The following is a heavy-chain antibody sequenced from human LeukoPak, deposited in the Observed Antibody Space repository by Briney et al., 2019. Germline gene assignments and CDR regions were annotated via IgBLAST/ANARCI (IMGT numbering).Heavy chain of an antibody. J-gene: IGHJ4*02. CDR1: GFTVSIYA. Sequence: GGSLRLSCAASGFTVSIYAMSWVRQAPGKGLEWVSAISCSVGSTYYADSVKARSNNSRDTSKNTLYLQMNTMRTADTAVYYCATPASITMIVVVIAIDYWGQGTLVTVSS. D-gene: IGHD3-22*01. CDR3: ATPASITMIVVVIAIDY. CDR2: ISCSVGST. V-gene: IGHV3-23*01.